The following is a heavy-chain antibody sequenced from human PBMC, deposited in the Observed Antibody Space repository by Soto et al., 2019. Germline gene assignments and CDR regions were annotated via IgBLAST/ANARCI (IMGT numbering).Heavy chain of an antibody. CDR2: ISYDGSNK. J-gene: IGHJ4*02. D-gene: IGHD6-13*01. CDR3: AKTGGAISSSWYGYFDY. Sequence: GGSLRLSCAASGFTFSSYGMHWVRQAPGKGLEWVAVISYDGSNKYYADSVKGRFTISRDNSKNTLYLQMNSLRAEDTAVYYCAKTGGAISSSWYGYFDYWGQGTLVTVSS. CDR1: GFTFSSYG. V-gene: IGHV3-30*18.